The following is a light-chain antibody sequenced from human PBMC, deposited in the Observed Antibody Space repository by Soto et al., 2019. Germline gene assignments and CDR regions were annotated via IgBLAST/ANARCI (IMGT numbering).Light chain of an antibody. J-gene: IGKJ4*01. CDR3: QQRSTWPT. V-gene: IGKV3-11*01. CDR2: DAS. Sequence: EIVLTQSPATLSLSPGERATLSCRASQSVSSYLAWYQQKPGQAPRLLIYDASNRATGIPDRFSGSGSGTDFTLTISRLEPEDFAVYYCQQRSTWPTFGGGTRWIS. CDR1: QSVSSY.